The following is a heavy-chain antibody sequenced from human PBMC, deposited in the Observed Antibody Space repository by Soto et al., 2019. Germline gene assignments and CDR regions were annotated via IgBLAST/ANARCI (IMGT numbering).Heavy chain of an antibody. D-gene: IGHD3-22*01. Sequence: QVQLQESGPGLVKPSQTLSLTCTVSGGSISSGDYYWSWIRQPPGKGLEWIGYIYYSGSTYYNPSRKRRVTISAAPSQNPYSLKLSSVTAADTAVYYCARAYYESRGFDYWGQGTLVTVSS. CDR1: GGSISSGDYY. CDR2: IYYSGST. J-gene: IGHJ4*02. V-gene: IGHV4-30-4*01. CDR3: ARAYYESRGFDY.